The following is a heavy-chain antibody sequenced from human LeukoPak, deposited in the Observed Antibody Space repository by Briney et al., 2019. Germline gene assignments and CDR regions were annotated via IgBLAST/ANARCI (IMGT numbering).Heavy chain of an antibody. CDR2: ISGGGNT. V-gene: IGHV3-23*01. CDR3: AKRELLGMYYFDY. CDR1: GFSFSSYA. Sequence: GGSLRLSCAASGFSFSSYAMSWVRQAPGKGLECVSAISGGGNTYYADSVKGRFTISRDNSKNTLYLQMNSLRAEDTAVYYCAKRELLGMYYFDYWGQGTLVTVSS. J-gene: IGHJ4*02. D-gene: IGHD1-26*01.